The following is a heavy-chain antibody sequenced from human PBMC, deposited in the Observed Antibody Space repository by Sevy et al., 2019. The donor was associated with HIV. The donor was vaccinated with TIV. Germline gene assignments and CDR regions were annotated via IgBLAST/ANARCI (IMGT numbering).Heavy chain of an antibody. D-gene: IGHD2-15*01. J-gene: IGHJ5*02. Sequence: GGSLRLSCAASGFSISNNYTAWVRQAPGKGLEWVSVMYSGGSPYYADSVKGRFALSRDMSKNTVYLQMNSLRTEDTAVYYCARGYCGGGSCTAFDPWGQGTLVTVSS. CDR2: MYSGGSP. CDR3: ARGYCGGGSCTAFDP. CDR1: GFSISNNY. V-gene: IGHV3-53*01.